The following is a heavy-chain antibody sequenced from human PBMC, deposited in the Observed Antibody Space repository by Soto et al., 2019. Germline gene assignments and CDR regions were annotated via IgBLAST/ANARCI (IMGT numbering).Heavy chain of an antibody. CDR1: GFTFSDYY. Sequence: PGGSLRLSCAASGFTFSDYYMSWIRQAPGKGLEWVSYISSSGSTIYYADSVKGRFTISRDNAKNSLYLQMNSLRAEDTAVYYCASRDIVVVVAATAPPDYYYYMDVWGKGTTVTVSS. CDR3: ASRDIVVVVAATAPPDYYYYMDV. CDR2: ISSSGSTI. V-gene: IGHV3-11*01. D-gene: IGHD2-15*01. J-gene: IGHJ6*03.